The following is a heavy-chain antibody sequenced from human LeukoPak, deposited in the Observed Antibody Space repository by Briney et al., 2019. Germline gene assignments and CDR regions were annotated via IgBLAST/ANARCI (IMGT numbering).Heavy chain of an antibody. CDR2: ISGSGGST. CDR1: GFTFSSYA. V-gene: IGHV3-23*01. Sequence: PGGSLRLSCAASGFTFSSYAMSWVRQAPGKGLEWVSAISGSGGSTYYADSVKGWFTISRDNSKNTLYLQMNSLRAEDTAVYYCAKDHETYYYDSSGYYYWGQGTLVTVSS. J-gene: IGHJ4*02. CDR3: AKDHETYYYDSSGYYY. D-gene: IGHD3-22*01.